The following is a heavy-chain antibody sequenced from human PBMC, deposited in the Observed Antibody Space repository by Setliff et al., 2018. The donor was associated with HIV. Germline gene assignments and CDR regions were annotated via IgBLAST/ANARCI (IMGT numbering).Heavy chain of an antibody. Sequence: GGSLRLSCTASGFSFSTHDMNWVRQAPGKGLEWISYITSDSSVKYYADSVKGRFTISRDNAGRSLYLQMNSLKVEDTAVYYCTRAHWVVAAIEDYYYMDVWGKGTTVTVSS. CDR3: TRAHWVVAAIEDYYYMDV. D-gene: IGHD2-15*01. J-gene: IGHJ6*03. CDR1: GFSFSTHD. CDR2: ITSDSSVK. V-gene: IGHV3-48*03.